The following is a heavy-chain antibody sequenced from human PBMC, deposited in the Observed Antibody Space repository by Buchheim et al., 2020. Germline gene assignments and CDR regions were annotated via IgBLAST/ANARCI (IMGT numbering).Heavy chain of an antibody. J-gene: IGHJ4*02. CDR1: GFTFSSYW. Sequence: EVQLVESGGGLVQPGGSLRLSCAASGFTFSSYWMHWVRQVPGKGLVWVSRINSDGSSTTYADSVKGRFTISRDNATKKLYLQMNSLRDEDTAVYYCVRGGQVALAVLDYWGQGTL. CDR2: INSDGSST. V-gene: IGHV3-74*01. CDR3: VRGGQVALAVLDY.